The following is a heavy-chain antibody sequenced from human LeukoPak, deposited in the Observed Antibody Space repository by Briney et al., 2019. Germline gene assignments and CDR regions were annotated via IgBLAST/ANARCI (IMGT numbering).Heavy chain of an antibody. V-gene: IGHV3-7*01. D-gene: IGHD3-3*01. CDR2: IKQDGSEK. Sequence: GGSLRLSCTASEFTFSTYAMSWVRQAPGKGLEWVANIKQDGSEKYYVDSVKGRFTISRDNAKNSLYLQMNSLRAEDTAVYYCARDPRTPYYDFWSGAKYNWFDPWGQGTLVTVSS. J-gene: IGHJ5*02. CDR1: EFTFSTYA. CDR3: ARDPRTPYYDFWSGAKYNWFDP.